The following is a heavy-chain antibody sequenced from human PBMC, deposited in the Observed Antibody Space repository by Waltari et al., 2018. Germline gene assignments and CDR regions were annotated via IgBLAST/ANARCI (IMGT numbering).Heavy chain of an antibody. CDR2: INHSGST. CDR3: ARGARINPKDPYYYYYYMDV. V-gene: IGHV4-34*01. CDR1: GGSFSGYY. Sequence: QVQLQQWGAGLLKPSETLSLTCAVYGGSFSGYYWSWIRQPPGKGPEWIGEINHSGSTNYNPSLKSRVTISVDTSKNQFSLKLSSVTAADTAVYYCARGARINPKDPYYYYYYMDVWGKGTTVTISS. J-gene: IGHJ6*03.